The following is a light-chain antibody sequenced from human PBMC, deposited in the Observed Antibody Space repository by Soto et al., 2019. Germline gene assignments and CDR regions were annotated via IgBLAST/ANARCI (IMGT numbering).Light chain of an antibody. CDR3: QQYYSTPPT. CDR1: QSVLYSSNNKNY. V-gene: IGKV4-1*01. CDR2: WAS. J-gene: IGKJ4*01. Sequence: DTVMTQAPDTLAVSLGERATINCKSSQSVLYSSNNKNYLAWYQQKPGQPPKLLIYWASTRKSGVPDRFSGSGSGTDFTLTISSLQAEDVAVYYCQQYYSTPPTFGGGTNVDIK.